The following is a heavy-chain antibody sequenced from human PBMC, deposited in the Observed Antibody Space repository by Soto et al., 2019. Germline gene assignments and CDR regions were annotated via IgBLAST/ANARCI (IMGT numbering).Heavy chain of an antibody. J-gene: IGHJ3*01. D-gene: IGHD3-22*01. CDR3: ASGPWDERSGYDAFDV. Sequence: QLQLQESGPGLVKPSETLSLTCTVSGGSISSSRSYWGWIRQPPGKGLEWIGSIFYSGSTHYNPSLQSRVTISVNTSKNQCSLKLSSVTAADTAVYYCASGPWDERSGYDAFDVWGQGTMVTVSS. CDR2: IFYSGST. CDR1: GGSISSSRSY. V-gene: IGHV4-39*01.